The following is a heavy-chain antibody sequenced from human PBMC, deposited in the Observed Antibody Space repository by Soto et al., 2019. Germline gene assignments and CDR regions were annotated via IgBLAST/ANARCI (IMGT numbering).Heavy chain of an antibody. CDR3: AREGEGYYYGSWSIINYYYYMDV. CDR2: IYSGGST. Sequence: EVQLVESGGGLVQPGGSLRLSCAASGFTVSSNYMSWVRQAPGKGLEWVSVIYSGGSTYYADSVKGRFTISRDNSKNTLYLQMNSLRAEHTAVYYSAREGEGYYYGSWSIINYYYYMDVWGKVTTVTVSS. D-gene: IGHD3-10*01. V-gene: IGHV3-66*01. J-gene: IGHJ6*03. CDR1: GFTVSSNY.